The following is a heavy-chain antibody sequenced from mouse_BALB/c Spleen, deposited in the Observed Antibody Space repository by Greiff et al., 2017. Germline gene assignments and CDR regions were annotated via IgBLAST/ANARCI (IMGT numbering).Heavy chain of an antibody. J-gene: IGHJ3*01. CDR1: GYTFSSYW. CDR3: ARWVLRLPWFAY. V-gene: IGHV1-9*01. D-gene: IGHD1-2*01. CDR2: ILPGSGST. Sequence: QVQLQQPGSELVRPGASVKISCKATGYTFSSYWIEWVKQRPGHGLEWIGEILPGSGSTNYNEKFKGKATFTADTSSNTAYMQLSSLTSEDSAVYYCARWVLRLPWFAYWGQGTLVTVSA.